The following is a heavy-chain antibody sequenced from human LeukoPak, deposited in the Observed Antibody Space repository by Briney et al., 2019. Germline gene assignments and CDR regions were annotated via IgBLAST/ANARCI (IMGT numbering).Heavy chain of an antibody. CDR3: ARGSTIFGVVFLDY. Sequence: SVKVSCKASGGTFSSYAISWVRQAPGQGLEWMGRIIPIFGTANYAQKFQGRVTITTDESTSTAYVELSSLRSEDTAVYYCARGSTIFGVVFLDYWGQGTLVTVSS. D-gene: IGHD3-3*01. CDR2: IIPIFGTA. J-gene: IGHJ4*02. CDR1: GGTFSSYA. V-gene: IGHV1-69*05.